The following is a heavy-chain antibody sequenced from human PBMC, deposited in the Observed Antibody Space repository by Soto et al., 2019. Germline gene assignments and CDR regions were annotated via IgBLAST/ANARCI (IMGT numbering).Heavy chain of an antibody. V-gene: IGHV1-69*01. J-gene: IGHJ6*02. CDR1: GVTFSSSS. Sequence: SSVNVSCKASGVTFSSSSITWVRQAPGQRLKWMGGIIPIFGTANYAQKFQGRVTITADESTSTAYMELSSLRSEDTAVYYCARDLPRTAAGTSFPFLYYYYSMDVWGQGTTVTVSS. CDR3: ARDLPRTAAGTSFPFLYYYYSMDV. CDR2: IIPIFGTA. D-gene: IGHD6-13*01.